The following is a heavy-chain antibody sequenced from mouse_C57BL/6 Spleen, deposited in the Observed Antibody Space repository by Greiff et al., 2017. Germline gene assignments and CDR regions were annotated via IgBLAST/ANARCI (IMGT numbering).Heavy chain of an antibody. V-gene: IGHV1-76*01. D-gene: IGHD1-1*01. J-gene: IGHJ4*01. CDR3: ARAARITTVGAVYYYAMDY. CDR1: GYTFTDYY. CDR2: IYPGSGNT. Sequence: QVQLKESGAELVRPGASVKLSCKASGYTFTDYYINWVKQRPGQGLEWIARIYPGSGNTYYNEKFKGKATLTAEKSSSTAYMQLSSLTSEDSAVYFCARAARITTVGAVYYYAMDYWGQGTSVTVSS.